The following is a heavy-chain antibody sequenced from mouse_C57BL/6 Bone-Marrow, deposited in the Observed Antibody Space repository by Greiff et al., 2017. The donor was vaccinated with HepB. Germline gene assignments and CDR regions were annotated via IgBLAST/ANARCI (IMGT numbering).Heavy chain of an antibody. V-gene: IGHV5-12*01. CDR2: ISNGGGST. J-gene: IGHJ1*03. D-gene: IGHD1-1*01. CDR3: ARHYYYGSSYGYFDV. Sequence: EVNVVESGGGLVQPGGSLKLSCAASGFTFSDYYMYWVRQTPEKRLDWVAYISNGGGSTYYPDTVKGRFTISRDNAKNTLYLQMSRLKSEDTAMYYCARHYYYGSSYGYFDVWGTGTTVTVSS. CDR1: GFTFSDYY.